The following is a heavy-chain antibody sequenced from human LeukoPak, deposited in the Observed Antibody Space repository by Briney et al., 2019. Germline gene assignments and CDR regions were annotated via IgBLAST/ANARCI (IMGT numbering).Heavy chain of an antibody. CDR2: MYPDDSDI. D-gene: IGHD1-1*01. V-gene: IGHV5-51*01. CDR1: GYRFTNSW. J-gene: IGHJ4*02. CDR3: ARRPTTATDY. Sequence: RPGESLKISCQGSGYRFTNSWIGWVRQMPGKGLEWMGIMYPDDSDIRYSPSFQGQVTISADKSINTAYLQWNSLKASDTAMYYCARRPTTATDYWGQGTLVTVSS.